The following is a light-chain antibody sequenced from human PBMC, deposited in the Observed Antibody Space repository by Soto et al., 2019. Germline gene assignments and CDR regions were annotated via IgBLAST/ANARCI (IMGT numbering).Light chain of an antibody. CDR1: QTISFY. V-gene: IGKV1-39*01. Sequence: DIQITQSPSSLSSSVLERITITCRASQTISFYLNWYQQKPGQAPKLLIYAATSLQSGVPSRFSGSESGTDFTPSISSLQPEDFATYYCQQSYSTPPTFGQGTKVDIK. CDR2: AAT. CDR3: QQSYSTPPT. J-gene: IGKJ1*01.